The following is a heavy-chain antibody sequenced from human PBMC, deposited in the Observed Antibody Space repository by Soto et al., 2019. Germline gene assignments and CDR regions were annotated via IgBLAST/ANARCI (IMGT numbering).Heavy chain of an antibody. CDR2: IYYSGST. CDR3: ARTDDGVLRFDY. J-gene: IGHJ4*01. D-gene: IGHD3-3*01. Sequence: SETLSLTCTVSGGSISSGGYYWSWIRQHPGKGLEWIGYIYYSGSTYYNPSLKSRVTISVDTSKNQFSLKLSSVTAADTAVYYCARTDDGVLRFDYWGQGTLVTVSS. CDR1: GGSISSGGYY. V-gene: IGHV4-31*03.